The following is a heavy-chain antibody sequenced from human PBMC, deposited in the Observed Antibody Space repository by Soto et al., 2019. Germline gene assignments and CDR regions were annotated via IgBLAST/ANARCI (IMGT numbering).Heavy chain of an antibody. CDR2: MNPNSGNT. CDR1: GYTFTSYD. Sequence: ALVKVSCKASGYTFTSYDINWVRQATEEGLEWMGWMNPNSGNTGYAQKFQGRVTMTRNTSISTAYMELSSLRSEDTAVYYCARSLFNILTGYPPRMDVWGKGTTVTVSS. V-gene: IGHV1-8*01. J-gene: IGHJ6*04. CDR3: ARSLFNILTGYPPRMDV. D-gene: IGHD3-9*01.